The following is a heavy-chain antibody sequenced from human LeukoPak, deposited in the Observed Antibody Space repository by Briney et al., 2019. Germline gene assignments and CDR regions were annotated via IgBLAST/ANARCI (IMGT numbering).Heavy chain of an antibody. Sequence: PSETLSLTCTISGGSISSSSYYWGWIRQPPGKGLEWIGSIYYSGSTDYNPSLKSRVTISVDTSKNQFSLKLSSVTAADTAVYYCARHQKVVTIFGVVTRSGWFDPWGQGTLVTVPS. CDR1: GGSISSSSYY. V-gene: IGHV4-39*01. D-gene: IGHD3-3*01. CDR2: IYYSGST. J-gene: IGHJ5*02. CDR3: ARHQKVVTIFGVVTRSGWFDP.